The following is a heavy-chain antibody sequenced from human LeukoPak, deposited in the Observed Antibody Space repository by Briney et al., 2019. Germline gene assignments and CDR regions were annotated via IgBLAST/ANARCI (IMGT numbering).Heavy chain of an antibody. CDR2: INHSGST. Sequence: SETLSLTCTVSGGSISSSSYYWGWIRQPPGKGLEWIGEINHSGSTNYNPSLKSRVTISVDTSKNQFSLKLSSVTAADTAVYYCARYGAGIAAAGQYNWFDPWGQGTLVTVSS. V-gene: IGHV4-39*07. J-gene: IGHJ5*02. D-gene: IGHD6-13*01. CDR1: GGSISSSSYY. CDR3: ARYGAGIAAAGQYNWFDP.